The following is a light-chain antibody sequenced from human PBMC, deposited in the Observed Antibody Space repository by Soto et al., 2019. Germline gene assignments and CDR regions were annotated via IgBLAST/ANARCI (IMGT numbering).Light chain of an antibody. J-gene: IGKJ1*01. CDR2: KAS. Sequence: DIQMTQSPSTLSASVGDRVTITCRASQSINSWLAWYQQKPGKAPKLLIYKASGLESGVPSRFSGSGSGTEFTLTISRLQPDDFATYYCQQYSSYTWTFGQGTKVEIK. V-gene: IGKV1-5*03. CDR1: QSINSW. CDR3: QQYSSYTWT.